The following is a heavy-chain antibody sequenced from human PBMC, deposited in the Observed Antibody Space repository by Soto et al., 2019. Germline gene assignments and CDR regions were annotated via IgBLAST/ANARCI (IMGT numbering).Heavy chain of an antibody. CDR3: ARIKSGWSYYCDY. CDR1: CGSISSYY. Sequence: PSETLSLTCTVSCGSISSYYWSWIRQPPGKGLEWIGYIYYSGSTNYNPSLKSRATISVDTSKNQFSLKLSSVTAADTAVYYCARIKSGWSYYCDYWGQGTLVTVSS. V-gene: IGHV4-59*01. D-gene: IGHD6-19*01. CDR2: IYYSGST. J-gene: IGHJ4*02.